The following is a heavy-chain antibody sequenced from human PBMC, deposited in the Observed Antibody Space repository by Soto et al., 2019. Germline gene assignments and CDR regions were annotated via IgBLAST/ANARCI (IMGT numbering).Heavy chain of an antibody. J-gene: IGHJ4*02. Sequence: VQLVESGGGLVQAGGSLRLFCAASGFTFSNYAMHWVRQAPGKGLEWVAVISYDGSNKYYADSVKGRFTISRDNSKNTLYLQMNSLRAEDTAVYYCARPYDSSPYFDYWGQGTLVTVSS. CDR3: ARPYDSSPYFDY. CDR2: ISYDGSNK. V-gene: IGHV3-30-3*01. D-gene: IGHD3-22*01. CDR1: GFTFSNYA.